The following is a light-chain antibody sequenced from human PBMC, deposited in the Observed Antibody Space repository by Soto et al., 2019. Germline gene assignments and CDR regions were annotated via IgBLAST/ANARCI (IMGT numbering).Light chain of an antibody. V-gene: IGKV1-6*01. CDR3: LQDYSWPCT. J-gene: IGKJ1*01. CDR1: QDVRNY. Sequence: AIQMTQSPSSLSASVGDRLTITCRASQDVRNYVGWYQQKPGKAPKFLIYGAFSLETGIPSRFSGSGYGTEFTLTITILLPEDFAPYFYLQDYSWPCTFGQGTKVEV. CDR2: GAF.